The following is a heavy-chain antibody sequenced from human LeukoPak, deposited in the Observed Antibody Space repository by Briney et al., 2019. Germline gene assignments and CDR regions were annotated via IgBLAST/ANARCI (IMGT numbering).Heavy chain of an antibody. CDR1: GGSISCGGYY. V-gene: IGHV4-31*03. CDR3: ARDLGEAYFDY. CDR2: IYYSGST. Sequence: SETLSLTCTVSGGSISCGGYYWSWLRQHPGKGLEWIGYIYYSGSTYYNPSLKSRVTISVDTSKNQFSLKLSSVTAADTAVDYCARDLGEAYFDYWGQGTLVTVSS. J-gene: IGHJ4*02. D-gene: IGHD3-10*01.